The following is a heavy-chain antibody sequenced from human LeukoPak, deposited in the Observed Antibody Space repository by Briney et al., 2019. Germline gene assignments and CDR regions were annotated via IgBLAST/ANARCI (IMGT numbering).Heavy chain of an antibody. Sequence: SETLSLTCAVYGGSFRGYYWSWIRQPPGKGLEWIGEINHSGSTNYNPSFKSRVTISVDTSKNQFSLNLNSVTAADTAVYYCASRFGLQSFLPYGRWGQGTMVTVSS. CDR3: ASRFGLQSFLPYGR. CDR2: INHSGST. J-gene: IGHJ3*01. V-gene: IGHV4-34*01. D-gene: IGHD3-3*01. CDR1: GGSFRGYY.